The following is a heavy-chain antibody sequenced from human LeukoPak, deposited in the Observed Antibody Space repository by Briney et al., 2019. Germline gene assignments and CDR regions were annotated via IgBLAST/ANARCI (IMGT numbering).Heavy chain of an antibody. CDR2: INHNGST. CDR1: GGSFSGYY. CDR3: ARGAMNCSSTSCYVSNFDY. J-gene: IGHJ4*02. Sequence: PSETLSLTCAVYGGSFSGYYWSWIRQPPGKGLEWIGEINHNGSTNYNPSLKSRVTISVDTSKNQFSLKLSSVTAADTAVYYRARGAMNCSSTSCYVSNFDYWGQGTLVTVSS. D-gene: IGHD2-2*01. V-gene: IGHV4-34*01.